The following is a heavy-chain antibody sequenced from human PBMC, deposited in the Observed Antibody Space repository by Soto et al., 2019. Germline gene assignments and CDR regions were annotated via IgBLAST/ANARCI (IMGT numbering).Heavy chain of an antibody. J-gene: IGHJ3*02. CDR2: IDPSDSYT. CDR3: AIQLRSGELNAFDI. Sequence: GESLKISCKGSGYSFTSYWISWVRQMPGKGLEWMGRIDPSDSYTNYSPSFQGHVTISADKSISTAYLQWSSLKASDTAMYYCAIQLRSGELNAFDIRGQGTMVTVSS. V-gene: IGHV5-10-1*01. D-gene: IGHD1-26*01. CDR1: GYSFTSYW.